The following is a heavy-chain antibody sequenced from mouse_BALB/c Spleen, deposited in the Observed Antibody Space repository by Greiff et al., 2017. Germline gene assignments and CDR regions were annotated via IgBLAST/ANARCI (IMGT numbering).Heavy chain of an antibody. CDR1: GYTFTNYW. Sequence: VQLQQSGAELVRPGTSVKISCKASGYTFTNYWLGWVKQRPGHGLEWIGDIYPGGGYTNYNEKFKGKATLTADTSSSTAYMQLSSLTSEDSAVYFCASGARATAMDYWGQGTSVTVSS. CDR3: ASGARATAMDY. CDR2: IYPGGGYT. D-gene: IGHD3-1*01. J-gene: IGHJ4*01. V-gene: IGHV1-63*02.